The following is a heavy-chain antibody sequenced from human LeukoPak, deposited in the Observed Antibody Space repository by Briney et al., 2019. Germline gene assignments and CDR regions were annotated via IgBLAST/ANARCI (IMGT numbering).Heavy chain of an antibody. CDR2: INHSGST. CDR3: ARHLGSYYYYYMDV. D-gene: IGHD1-26*01. CDR1: GGSFSGYY. Sequence: PSETLSLTCAVYGGSFSGYYWSWIRQPPGKGLEWIGEINHSGSTNYNPSLKSRVTISVDTSKNQFSLKLSSVTAADTAVYYCARHLGSYYYYYMDVWGKGTTVTISS. V-gene: IGHV4-34*01. J-gene: IGHJ6*03.